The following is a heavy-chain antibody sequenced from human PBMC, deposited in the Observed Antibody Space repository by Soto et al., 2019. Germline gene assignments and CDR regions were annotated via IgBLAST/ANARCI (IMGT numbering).Heavy chain of an antibody. CDR1: GGYLSSSSYY. J-gene: IGHJ4*02. CDR2: IYYSGST. Sequence: SETLSLTCTVSGGYLSSSSYYWGWNRQPPGKGLEWIGSIYYSGSTYYNPSLKSRVTISVDTSKNQFSLKLSSVTAADTAVYYCARRGSGSYSDYWGQGTLVTVSS. D-gene: IGHD3-10*01. CDR3: ARRGSGSYSDY. V-gene: IGHV4-39*01.